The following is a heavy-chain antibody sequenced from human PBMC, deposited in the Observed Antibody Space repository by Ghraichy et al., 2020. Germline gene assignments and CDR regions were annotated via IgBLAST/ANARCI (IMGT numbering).Heavy chain of an antibody. Sequence: LSLTCTVSGGSISSSTYYWGWIRQPPGKGLEWIGSIYYIGSTFYTPSLKSRVTISVATSKNQFSLRLSSVTAADTAVYYCARHLANWGSPEYYFDNWGQGTLVTVSS. V-gene: IGHV4-39*01. CDR2: IYYIGST. CDR1: GGSISSSTYY. CDR3: ARHLANWGSPEYYFDN. J-gene: IGHJ4*02. D-gene: IGHD1-14*01.